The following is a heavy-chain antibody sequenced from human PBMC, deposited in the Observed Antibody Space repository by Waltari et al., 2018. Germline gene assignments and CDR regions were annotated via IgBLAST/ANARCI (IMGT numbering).Heavy chain of an antibody. CDR2: IYYTGTA. D-gene: IGHD1-26*01. J-gene: IGHJ4*02. CDR1: GASVRHGDYY. Sequence: QVQLQESGPGLVKPSETLSLTCSVSGASVRHGDYYWTWIRQPPGKVLEWIGYIYYTGTAYYNPSLKSRVTISVDTSKNQFSLKLSSVTTADTAVYYCASLRIVAAPYHYFDYWGQGTRVSVSS. V-gene: IGHV4-61*08. CDR3: ASLRIVAAPYHYFDY.